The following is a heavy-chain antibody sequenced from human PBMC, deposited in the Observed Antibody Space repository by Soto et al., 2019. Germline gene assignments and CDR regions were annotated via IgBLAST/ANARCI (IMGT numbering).Heavy chain of an antibody. V-gene: IGHV3-49*03. D-gene: IGHD4-17*01. CDR2: IKSNAYGGTT. CDR3: SRVDVPPVTPFDY. CDR1: GFTFGDYA. Sequence: PGGSLRLSCTAPGFTFGDYAMSWFRQAPGKGLEWVGFIKSNAYGGTTEYAASVKGRFTISRDDSKSIAYLQMNSLETEDTAVYYCSRVDVPPVTPFDYWGQGTLVTVSS. J-gene: IGHJ4*02.